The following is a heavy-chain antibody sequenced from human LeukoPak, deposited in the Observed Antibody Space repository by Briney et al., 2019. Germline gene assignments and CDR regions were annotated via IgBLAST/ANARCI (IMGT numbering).Heavy chain of an antibody. V-gene: IGHV4-59*01. CDR3: ARVDIVVVPATITYYYYMDV. D-gene: IGHD2-2*03. CDR1: GGSISSYY. J-gene: IGHJ6*03. CDR2: IYYSGST. Sequence: SETLSLTCTVSGGSISSYYWSWIRQPPGKGLEWIGYIYYSGSTNYNPPLKSRVTISVDTSKNQFSLKLSSVTAADTAVYYCARVDIVVVPATITYYYYMDVWGKGTTVTVSS.